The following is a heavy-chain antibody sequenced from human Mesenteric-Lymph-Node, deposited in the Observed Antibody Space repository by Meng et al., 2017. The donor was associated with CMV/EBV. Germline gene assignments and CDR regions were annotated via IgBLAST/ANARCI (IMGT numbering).Heavy chain of an antibody. D-gene: IGHD1-26*01. Sequence: SGVSVRSGNSYWSWIRQSPGKGLEWIGYVYYSGDTNYNPSLWSRVTLSVDTSKNQFFLNLSSVTAADTAVYYCARDLGGSYLYSFDYWGQGTLVTVSS. J-gene: IGHJ4*02. CDR2: VYYSGDT. V-gene: IGHV4-61*01. CDR1: GVSVRSGNSY. CDR3: ARDLGGSYLYSFDY.